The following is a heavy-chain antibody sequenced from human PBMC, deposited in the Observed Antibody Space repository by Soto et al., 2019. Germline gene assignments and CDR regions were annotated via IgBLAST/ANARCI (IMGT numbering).Heavy chain of an antibody. CDR3: ATQTPLKGAMINNINFDF. Sequence: SVNVSCKISGHTLTELSILWVRQAPGKGLEWMGGFDPEGGEAIYAQNWHGRVTVTEDTVTGTAYMELRGLKADDTAVYYCATQTPLKGAMINNINFDFWGQGTPVTVSS. CDR2: FDPEGGEA. J-gene: IGHJ4*02. CDR1: GHTLTELS. D-gene: IGHD1-26*01. V-gene: IGHV1-24*01.